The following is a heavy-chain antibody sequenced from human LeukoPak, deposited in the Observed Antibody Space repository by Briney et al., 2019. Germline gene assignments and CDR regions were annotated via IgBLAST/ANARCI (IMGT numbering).Heavy chain of an antibody. CDR3: AISAFDY. CDR1: GGTFSSYA. Sequence: ASVKVSCKASGGTFSSYAISWVRQAPGQGLEWMGIINPSGVSTSYAQKFQGRVTITMDMSTTTVYMEMRNLRFEDTAIYYCAISAFDYWGQGTLVTVSS. J-gene: IGHJ4*02. CDR2: INPSGVST. V-gene: IGHV1-46*01.